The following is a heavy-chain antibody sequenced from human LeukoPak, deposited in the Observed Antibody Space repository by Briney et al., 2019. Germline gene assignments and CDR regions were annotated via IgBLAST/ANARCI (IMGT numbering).Heavy chain of an antibody. V-gene: IGHV5-51*01. CDR3: VRLGLAVSDLYDAFDV. J-gene: IGHJ3*01. CDR2: IYPRDSDT. CDR1: GYTFTNSW. Sequence: GESLKISCEASGYTFTNSWISWVRQRPGKGLEYMGIIYPRDSDTRYSPSFQGQVTISADRSITTAYLQWRSLRPSDTAMYYCVRLGLAVSDLYDAFDVWGQGTAVVVS. D-gene: IGHD3/OR15-3a*01.